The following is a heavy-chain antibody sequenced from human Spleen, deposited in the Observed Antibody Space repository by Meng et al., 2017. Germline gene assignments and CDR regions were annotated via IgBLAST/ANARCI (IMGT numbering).Heavy chain of an antibody. CDR2: IYWDDDK. J-gene: IGHJ4*02. V-gene: IGHV2-5*02. Sequence: SGPTLVKPTQTLTLTCTFSGFSLSTSGVGVGWIRQPPGKALEWLALIYWDDDKRYSPSLKSRLTITKDTSKNQVVLTMTNMDPVDTATYYCAHTPYCTNGVCYRTPDYWGQGTRVTGCS. D-gene: IGHD2-8*01. CDR3: AHTPYCTNGVCYRTPDY. CDR1: GFSLSTSGVG.